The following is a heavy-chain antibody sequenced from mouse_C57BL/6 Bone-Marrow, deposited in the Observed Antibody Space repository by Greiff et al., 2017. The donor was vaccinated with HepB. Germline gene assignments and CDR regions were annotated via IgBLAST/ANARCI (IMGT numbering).Heavy chain of an antibody. CDR2: IHPNSGSS. V-gene: IGHV1-64*01. D-gene: IGHD2-3*01. CDR3: ARSGWLLLDY. Sequence: QVQLQQPGAELVKPGASVKLSCKASGYTFTSYWMHWVKQRPGQGLEWIGMIHPNSGSSNYNEKFKSKATLTVDKSSSTAYMQLSSLTSEDSAVYYCARSGWLLLDYWGQGTTLTVSS. CDR1: GYTFTSYW. J-gene: IGHJ2*01.